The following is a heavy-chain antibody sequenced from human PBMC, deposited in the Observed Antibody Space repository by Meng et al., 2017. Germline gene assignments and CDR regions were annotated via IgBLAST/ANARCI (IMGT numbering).Heavy chain of an antibody. CDR3: ARGECFDRLGAFDI. Sequence: GESLKTSWAASGFTFSSYAMHWVRQAPGKGLEYVSAISSNGGSTYYANSVKGRFTISRDNSKNTLYLQMGSLRAEDMAVYYCARGECFDRLGAFDIWGQGTMVTVSS. D-gene: IGHD3-16*01. J-gene: IGHJ3*02. V-gene: IGHV3-64*01. CDR2: ISSNGGST. CDR1: GFTFSSYA.